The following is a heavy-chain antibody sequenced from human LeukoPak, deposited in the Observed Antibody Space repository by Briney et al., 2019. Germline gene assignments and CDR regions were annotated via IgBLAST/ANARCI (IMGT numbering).Heavy chain of an antibody. CDR1: GFTVSSNY. J-gene: IGHJ4*02. CDR3: ARDHYYDSSGSHFDY. D-gene: IGHD3-22*01. Sequence: GGSLRLSCAASGFTVSSNYMSWVRQAPGKGLEWVSLIYSGGSTYYADSVKGRFTISRDNSKNTLFLQMNSLRAEDTAVYYCARDHYYDSSGSHFDYWGQGTLVTVSS. CDR2: IYSGGST. V-gene: IGHV3-66*01.